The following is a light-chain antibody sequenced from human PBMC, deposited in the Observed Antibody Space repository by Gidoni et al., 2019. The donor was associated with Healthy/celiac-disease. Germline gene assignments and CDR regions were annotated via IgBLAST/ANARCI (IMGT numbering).Light chain of an antibody. J-gene: IGKJ1*01. Sequence: AIRMTQSPSSFSASTGDRVTITCRASPGISSYLAWYQQKPGKAPKLLIYAASTLQSGVPSRFSGSGSGTDFTLTISCLQSEDFATYYCQQYYSYPWTFXXXTKVEIK. CDR3: QQYYSYPWT. CDR1: PGISSY. V-gene: IGKV1-8*01. CDR2: AAS.